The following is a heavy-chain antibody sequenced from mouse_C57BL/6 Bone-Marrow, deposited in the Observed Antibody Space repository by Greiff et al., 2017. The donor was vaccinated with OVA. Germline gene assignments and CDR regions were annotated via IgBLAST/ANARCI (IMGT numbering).Heavy chain of an antibody. CDR3: AKKDWYFDV. J-gene: IGHJ1*03. V-gene: IGHV2-4*01. CDR2: IWSGGST. CDR1: GFSLTSYG. Sequence: VKLVESGPGLVQPSQSLSITCTVSGFSLTSYGVHWVRQPPGKGLEWLGVIWSGGSTDYNAAFISRLSISKDNSKSQVFFKMNSLQADDTAIYYCAKKDWYFDVWGTGTTVTVSS.